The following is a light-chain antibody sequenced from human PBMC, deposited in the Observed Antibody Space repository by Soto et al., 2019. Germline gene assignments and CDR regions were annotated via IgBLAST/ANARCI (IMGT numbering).Light chain of an antibody. CDR2: GVS. Sequence: EIVMTQSPATLSVSPGERATLSCRASQSVSSNLAWYQQKPGQAPRLLIFGVSTRATGIPARFSGSGSGTEFPLTISSLQSEDFAVYYCQQYNNWPQIFTFGPGTKVDIK. V-gene: IGKV3-15*01. J-gene: IGKJ3*01. CDR1: QSVSSN. CDR3: QQYNNWPQIFT.